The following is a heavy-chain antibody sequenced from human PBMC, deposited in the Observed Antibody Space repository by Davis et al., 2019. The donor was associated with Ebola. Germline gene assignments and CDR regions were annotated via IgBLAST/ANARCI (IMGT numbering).Heavy chain of an antibody. Sequence: PSETLSLTCTVSGGSISSYYWSWIRQPAGKGLEWIGRIYTSGSTNYHPSLKTRVPISVATSKNQFSLKLSSVTAADTAVYYCARFHDYIWGSYRYGYYYYGMDVWGQGTTVTVSS. V-gene: IGHV4-4*07. D-gene: IGHD3-16*02. CDR2: IYTSGST. CDR3: ARFHDYIWGSYRYGYYYYGMDV. CDR1: GGSISSYY. J-gene: IGHJ6*02.